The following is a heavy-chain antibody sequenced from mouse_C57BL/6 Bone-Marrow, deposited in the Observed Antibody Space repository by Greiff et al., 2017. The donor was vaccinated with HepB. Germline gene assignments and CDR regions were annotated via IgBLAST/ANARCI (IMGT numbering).Heavy chain of an antibody. D-gene: IGHD1-1*01. CDR1: GYTFTSYG. Sequence: QVQLQQSGAELARPGASVKLSCKASGYTFTSYGISWVKQRTGQGLEWIGEIYPRSGNTYYNEKFKGKATLTADKSSSTAYMELRSLTSEDSAVYFCARRGFPDYYGSSWVFDYWGQGTTRTVSS. CDR2: IYPRSGNT. V-gene: IGHV1-81*01. J-gene: IGHJ2*01. CDR3: ARRGFPDYYGSSWVFDY.